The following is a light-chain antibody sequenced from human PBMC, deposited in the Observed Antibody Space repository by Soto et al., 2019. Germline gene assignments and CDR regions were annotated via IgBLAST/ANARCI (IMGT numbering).Light chain of an antibody. Sequence: DIQMTQSPSTLSASVGDRVTITCRASQSIGNWLAWYQQKPGTAPKLLIFAASDLETEVPSRFSGSGVGTAFTLTFIRLHADDFAIYYCQHYNNYPFTFGQGPKLEI. CDR1: QSIGNW. CDR2: AAS. CDR3: QHYNNYPFT. J-gene: IGKJ2*01. V-gene: IGKV1-5*03.